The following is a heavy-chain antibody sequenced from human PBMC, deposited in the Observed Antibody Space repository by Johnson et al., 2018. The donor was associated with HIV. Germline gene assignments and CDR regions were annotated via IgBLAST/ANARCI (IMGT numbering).Heavy chain of an antibody. V-gene: IGHV3-30*04. Sequence: QVQLVESGGGVAQPGGSLRLSCAASGFTFSSYAMHWVRQAPGKGLEWVAVISYDGSNKYYADSVKGRFTISRDNSKNSLYLQMNSLRAEDTAVYYCARRYCSGGRCLNPKDAFDIWGQGTMVTVSS. CDR1: GFTFSSYA. CDR3: ARRYCSGGRCLNPKDAFDI. D-gene: IGHD2-15*01. CDR2: ISYDGSNK. J-gene: IGHJ3*02.